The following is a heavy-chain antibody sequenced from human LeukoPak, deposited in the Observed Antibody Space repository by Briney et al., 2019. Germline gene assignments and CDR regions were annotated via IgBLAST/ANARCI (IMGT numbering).Heavy chain of an antibody. Sequence: GGSLRLSCAASGFTFSNAWMSWVRQAPGKGLEWVTVISYDGSNKYYADSVKGRFTISRDNSKNTLYLQMNSLRSEDTAVYYCARGRGGDGYNWLCYFDYWGQGTLVTVSS. CDR2: ISYDGSNK. V-gene: IGHV3-30*03. J-gene: IGHJ4*02. CDR1: GFTFSNAW. CDR3: ARGRGGDGYNWLCYFDY. D-gene: IGHD5-24*01.